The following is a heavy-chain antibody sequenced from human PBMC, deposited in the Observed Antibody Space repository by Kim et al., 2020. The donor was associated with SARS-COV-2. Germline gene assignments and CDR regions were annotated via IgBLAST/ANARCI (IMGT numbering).Heavy chain of an antibody. Sequence: GGSLRLSCAASGFTFSSYWMHWVRQAPGKGLVWVSRINSDGSSTSYADSVKGRFTISRDNAKNTLYLQMNSLRAEDTAVYYCAREQRRSGWYDYWGQGTLVTVSS. D-gene: IGHD6-19*01. J-gene: IGHJ4*02. CDR2: INSDGSST. CDR3: AREQRRSGWYDY. CDR1: GFTFSSYW. V-gene: IGHV3-74*01.